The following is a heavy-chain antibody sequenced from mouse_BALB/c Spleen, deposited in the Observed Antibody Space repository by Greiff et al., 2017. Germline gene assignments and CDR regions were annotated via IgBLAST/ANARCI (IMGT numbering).Heavy chain of an antibody. V-gene: IGHV2-9*02. CDR2: IWAGGST. CDR1: GFSLTSYG. J-gene: IGHJ3*01. CDR3: ARVMITTGAWFAY. D-gene: IGHD2-4*01. Sequence: VKLVESGPGLVAPSQSLSITCTVSGFSLTSYGVHWVRQPPGKGLEWLGVIWAGGSTNYNSALMSRLSISKDNSKSQVFLKMNSLQTDDTAMYYCARVMITTGAWFAYWGQGTLVTVSA.